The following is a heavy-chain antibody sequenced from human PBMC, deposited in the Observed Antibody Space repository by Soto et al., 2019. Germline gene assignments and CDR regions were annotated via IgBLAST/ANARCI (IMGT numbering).Heavy chain of an antibody. D-gene: IGHD3-3*01. CDR3: ARENYDLWSGYYLDY. Sequence: EVQLVESGGGLVQPGGSLRLSCVVSGITFSTYRMHWVRHDPGKGLVWVSHIKSDGTVTHYTDSVRGRFIISRDNAKNTLLLLMNSLRAEDTAVYYCARENYDLWSGYYLDYWGQGTLVTVSS. CDR2: IKSDGTVT. V-gene: IGHV3-74*01. CDR1: GITFSTYR. J-gene: IGHJ4*02.